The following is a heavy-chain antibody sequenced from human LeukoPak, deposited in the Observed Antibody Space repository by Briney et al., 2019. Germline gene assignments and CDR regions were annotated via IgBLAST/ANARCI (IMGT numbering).Heavy chain of an antibody. Sequence: GGSLRLSCAAPGFTFSSYAMSWVRQAPGKGLEWVSAISGSGGSTYYADSVKGRFTISRDNAKNSLYLQMNSLRAEDTAVYYCARPPDGYRSMRVSGYWGQGTLVTVSS. D-gene: IGHD5-24*01. V-gene: IGHV3-23*01. CDR2: ISGSGGST. CDR3: ARPPDGYRSMRVSGY. CDR1: GFTFSSYA. J-gene: IGHJ4*02.